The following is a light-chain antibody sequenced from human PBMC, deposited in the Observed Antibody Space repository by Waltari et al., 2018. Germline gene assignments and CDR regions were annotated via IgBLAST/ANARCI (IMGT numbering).Light chain of an antibody. CDR2: GAS. V-gene: IGKV3-15*01. Sequence: EVVMTQSPAMASVSPGERAALFCRDSQSVKSNVAWYQQKPGQAPRPRLYGASTRATGVPVRFSGSGSGTEFTLTISSLQSEDFAVYYCQQYDNWPPTFGGGAKVEIK. J-gene: IGKJ4*01. CDR3: QQYDNWPPT. CDR1: QSVKSN.